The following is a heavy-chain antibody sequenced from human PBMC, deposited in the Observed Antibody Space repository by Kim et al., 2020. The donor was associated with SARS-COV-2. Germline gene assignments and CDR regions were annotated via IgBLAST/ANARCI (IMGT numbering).Heavy chain of an antibody. Sequence: GGSLRLSCAASGFTFSSFAMHWVRQAPGKGLEWVALTWSDGSSKTYRDSVRGRFTISRDNSKNTLYLQMNSLRAEDTAVYYCARGLYDANSGNAVDIWGQGTMVTVSS. CDR1: GFTFSSFA. D-gene: IGHD5-12*01. V-gene: IGHV3-33*01. CDR3: ARGLYDANSGNAVDI. J-gene: IGHJ3*02. CDR2: TWSDGSSK.